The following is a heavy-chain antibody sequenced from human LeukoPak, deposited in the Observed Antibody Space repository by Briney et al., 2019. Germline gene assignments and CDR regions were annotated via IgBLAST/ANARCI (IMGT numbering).Heavy chain of an antibody. CDR1: GFTFSSYG. Sequence: GRSLRLSCAAPGFTFSSYGMHWVRQAPGKGLEWVAVIWYDGSNKYYADSVKGRFTISRDNSKNTLYLQMNSLRAEDTAVYYCAREPAGGVITIDYWGQGTLVTVSS. J-gene: IGHJ4*02. CDR2: IWYDGSNK. D-gene: IGHD3-10*01. V-gene: IGHV3-33*01. CDR3: AREPAGGVITIDY.